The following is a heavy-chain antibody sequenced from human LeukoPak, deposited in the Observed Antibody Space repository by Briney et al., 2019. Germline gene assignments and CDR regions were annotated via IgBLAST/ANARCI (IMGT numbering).Heavy chain of an antibody. Sequence: GGSLRLSCAASGFTFSSYGMSWVRQAPGKGLEWVSAISGSGSSTYYAASVKGRFTIPRDNSKNTLYLQMNSLRAEDTAVYYCAKDLWSGGWIVAFDIWGQGTMVTVSS. CDR1: GFTFSSYG. D-gene: IGHD3-3*01. V-gene: IGHV3-23*01. CDR2: ISGSGSST. J-gene: IGHJ3*02. CDR3: AKDLWSGGWIVAFDI.